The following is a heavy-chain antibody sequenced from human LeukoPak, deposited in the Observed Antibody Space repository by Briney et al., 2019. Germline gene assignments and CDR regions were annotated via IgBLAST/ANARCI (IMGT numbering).Heavy chain of an antibody. V-gene: IGHV3-30-3*01. D-gene: IGHD2-21*01. J-gene: IGHJ3*02. CDR2: IASDGSHT. CDR1: GFTFSTYF. Sequence: PGGSLRLSCAASGFTFSTYFMHWVRQAPGKGLEWVADIASDGSHTFYLESVKGRFTISRDNSKNTLYLQMNSLRAEDTAVYFCARERQDTILHSGAFDIWGQGTMVTVSS. CDR3: ARERQDTILHSGAFDI.